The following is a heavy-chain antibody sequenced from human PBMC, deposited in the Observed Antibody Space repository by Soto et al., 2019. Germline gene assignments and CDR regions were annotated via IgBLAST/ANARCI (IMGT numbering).Heavy chain of an antibody. V-gene: IGHV3-23*01. CDR3: AKPGSGYSHYYYYGMDV. CDR1: GFTFSSYA. D-gene: IGHD3-3*01. CDR2: ISGSGGST. Sequence: EVQLLESGGGLVQPGGSLRLSCAASGFTFSSYARSWVRQAPGKGLEWVSAISGSGGSTYYADSVKGRFTISRDNSKNTLYLQMNSLRAEDTAVYYCAKPGSGYSHYYYYGMDVWGQGTTVTVSS. J-gene: IGHJ6*02.